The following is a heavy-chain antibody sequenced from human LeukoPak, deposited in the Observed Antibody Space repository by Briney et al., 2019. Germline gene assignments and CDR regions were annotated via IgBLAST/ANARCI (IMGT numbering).Heavy chain of an antibody. CDR2: ISSSGSTI. Sequence: SLRRSGSAAGFTFSDYYRSWLRHAPGKGLEWGSYISSSGSTIYYADSVKGRFTISRDNAQKSVSLQMSSLRAEDTAVYYCARDNSDGGDGEWGQGTLVTVSS. J-gene: IGHJ4*02. V-gene: IGHV3-11*04. D-gene: IGHD3-10*01. CDR3: ARDNSDGGDGE. CDR1: GFTFSDYY.